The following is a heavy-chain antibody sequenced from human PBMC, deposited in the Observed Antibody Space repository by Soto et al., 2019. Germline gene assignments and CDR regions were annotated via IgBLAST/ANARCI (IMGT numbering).Heavy chain of an antibody. V-gene: IGHV3-72*01. Sequence: VVSLTLSCAVSGFTFSDHYIDWVRQARGKGLEWVGRTRNKANSYTTEYAASVKGRFTISRDDSKNSLYLQMNSLKTEDKAVYYCARDRGYKDYWGQGTLVTVSS. CDR1: GFTFSDHY. CDR2: TRNKANSYTT. J-gene: IGHJ4*02. D-gene: IGHD1-20*01. CDR3: ARDRGYKDY.